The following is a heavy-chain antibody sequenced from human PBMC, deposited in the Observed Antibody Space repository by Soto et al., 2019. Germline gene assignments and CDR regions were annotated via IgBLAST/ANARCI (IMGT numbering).Heavy chain of an antibody. CDR3: ARAGGTIAAAGTGTFSTFDP. CDR1: GGSFSGYY. J-gene: IGHJ5*02. V-gene: IGHV4-34*01. CDR2: INHSGST. Sequence: QVQLQQWGAGLLKPSETLSLTCAVYGGSFSGYYWSWIRQPPGKGLEWIGEINHSGSTNYNPSLKSRVTISVDTSKNQFSLKLSSVTAADTAVYYCARAGGTIAAAGTGTFSTFDPWGQGTLVTVSS. D-gene: IGHD6-13*01.